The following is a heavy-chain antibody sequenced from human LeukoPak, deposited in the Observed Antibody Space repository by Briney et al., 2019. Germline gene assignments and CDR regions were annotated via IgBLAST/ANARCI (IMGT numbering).Heavy chain of an antibody. V-gene: IGHV3-30*18. D-gene: IGHD1-14*01. CDR2: ISYDGSNK. Sequence: GGSLRLSCAASGFTFSSYGMHWVRQAPGKGLEWVAVISYDGSNKYYADSVKGRFTISRDNSKNTLYLQMNGLRAEDTAVYYCAKEGGATGYYFDYWGQGTLVTVSS. CDR1: GFTFSSYG. CDR3: AKEGGATGYYFDY. J-gene: IGHJ4*02.